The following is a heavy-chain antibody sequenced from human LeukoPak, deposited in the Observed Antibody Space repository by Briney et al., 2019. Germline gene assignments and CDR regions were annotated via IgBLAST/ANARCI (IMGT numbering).Heavy chain of an antibody. CDR2: IYYSGST. CDR3: ARRGQWLTFDY. J-gene: IGHJ4*02. D-gene: IGHD6-19*01. CDR1: GGSISSSSYY. V-gene: IGHV4-39*01. Sequence: SETLSLTCTVSGGSISSSSYYWGWIRQPPGKGLEWIGSIYYSGSTYYNPSLKSRVTISVYTSKNQFSLKLSAVTAADTAVYYCARRGQWLTFDYWGQGTLVTVSS.